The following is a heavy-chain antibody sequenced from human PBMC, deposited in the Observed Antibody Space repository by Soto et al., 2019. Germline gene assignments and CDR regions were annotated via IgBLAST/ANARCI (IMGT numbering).Heavy chain of an antibody. CDR1: GYSFTSYW. D-gene: IGHD3-16*02. V-gene: IGHV5-51*01. CDR2: IYPGDSDT. Sequence: GESLKISCKGSGYSFTSYWIGWVRQMPGKGLEWMGIIYPGDSDTRYSPSFQGQVTISADKSISTAYLQWSSLKASDTAMYYCARQASYDYIWGSYRRGAFDIWGQGTMVTVSS. CDR3: ARQASYDYIWGSYRRGAFDI. J-gene: IGHJ3*02.